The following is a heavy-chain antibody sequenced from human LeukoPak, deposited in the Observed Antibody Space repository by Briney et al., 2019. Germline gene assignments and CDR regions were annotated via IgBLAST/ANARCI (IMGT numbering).Heavy chain of an antibody. CDR1: GFTFSSYA. D-gene: IGHD3-9*01. CDR2: ISGSGGST. Sequence: GESLKISCAASGFTFSSYAMSWVRQAPGKGLEWVSAISGSGGSTYYADSVKGRFTISRDNSKNTLYLQMNSLRAEDTAVYYCAKELRYFDSDFDYWGQGTLVTVSS. J-gene: IGHJ4*02. V-gene: IGHV3-23*01. CDR3: AKELRYFDSDFDY.